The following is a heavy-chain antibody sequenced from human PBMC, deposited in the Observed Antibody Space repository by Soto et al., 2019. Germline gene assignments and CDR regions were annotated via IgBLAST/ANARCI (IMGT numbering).Heavy chain of an antibody. Sequence: SVKVSCKASGGTFSSYAISWVRQAPGQGLEWMGGIIPIFGTANYAQKFQGRVTITADESTSTAYMELSSLRSEDTAVYYCARALIQLWPHYYYGMDVWGQGTTVTVSS. CDR3: ARALIQLWPHYYYGMDV. V-gene: IGHV1-69*13. J-gene: IGHJ6*02. CDR1: GGTFSSYA. CDR2: IIPIFGTA. D-gene: IGHD5-18*01.